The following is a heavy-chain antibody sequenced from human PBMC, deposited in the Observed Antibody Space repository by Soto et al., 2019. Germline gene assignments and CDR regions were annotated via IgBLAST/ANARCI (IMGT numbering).Heavy chain of an antibody. CDR3: TTGLGRGIYSSFDN. V-gene: IGHV3-15*01. Sequence: GESLKISCAASGFTFSNAWMSWVRQAPGKGLEWVGRIKSKTDGGTTDYAAPGKGRFTISRDDSKTTLYLQMNSLKTEGTAVYYLTTGLGRGIYSSFDNWGQGTLVTFSS. D-gene: IGHD1-26*01. CDR1: GFTFSNAW. CDR2: IKSKTDGGTT. J-gene: IGHJ4*02.